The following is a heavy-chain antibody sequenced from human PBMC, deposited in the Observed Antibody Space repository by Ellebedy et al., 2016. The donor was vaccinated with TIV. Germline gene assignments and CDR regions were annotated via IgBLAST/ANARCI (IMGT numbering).Heavy chain of an antibody. D-gene: IGHD2-21*01. V-gene: IGHV5-10-1*01. CDR2: IDPSDSSA. CDR3: ARQTYSGGWTFDY. Sequence: KVSCKGSENSFTSPWISWVRQMPGKGLEWMGRIDPSDSSASYSPSFQGHVTFSADKSITTAFLQWSSLKASDTAIYYCARQTYSGGWTFDYWGQGTLVIVSS. J-gene: IGHJ4*02. CDR1: ENSFTSPW.